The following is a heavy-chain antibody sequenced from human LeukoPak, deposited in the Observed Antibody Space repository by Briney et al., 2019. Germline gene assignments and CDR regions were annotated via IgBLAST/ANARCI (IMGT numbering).Heavy chain of an antibody. Sequence: GASVKVSCKASGGTFSSYAISWVRQAPGQGLEWMGGIIPIFGTANYAQEFQGRVTTTTDESTSTAYMELSSLRSEDTAVYYCARSEWFGELLSFYFDYWGQGTLVTVSS. CDR1: GGTFSSYA. D-gene: IGHD3-10*01. J-gene: IGHJ4*02. CDR2: IIPIFGTA. CDR3: ARSEWFGELLSFYFDY. V-gene: IGHV1-69*05.